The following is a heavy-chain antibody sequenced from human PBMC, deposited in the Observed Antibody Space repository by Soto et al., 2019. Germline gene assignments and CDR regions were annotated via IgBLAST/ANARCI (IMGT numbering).Heavy chain of an antibody. CDR2: INPSGGSA. J-gene: IGHJ4*02. CDR3: ARSGFLEWLFFDY. CDR1: GYTFANYY. D-gene: IGHD3-3*01. V-gene: IGHV1-46*01. Sequence: ASVKVSCKASGYTFANYYINWVRQAPGQGLEWMGVINPSGGSARYTQKFQGRVTITRDTSTSTVYMELSSLRSEDTAVYYCARSGFLEWLFFDYRGQRTPVTVSS.